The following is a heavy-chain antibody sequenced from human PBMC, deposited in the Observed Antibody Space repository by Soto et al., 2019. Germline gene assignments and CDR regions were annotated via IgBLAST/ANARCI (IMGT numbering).Heavy chain of an antibody. V-gene: IGHV3-74*01. CDR2: IDGAAATT. Sequence: GGSLRLSWTASGFTFNNKWMHWVRQAPGKGLVWLSRIDGAAATTNYADSVKGRFTISRDNAKNIVFLHVNGLTDEDTAVYYCARGGAMGVDYWGQGTLVTVSS. D-gene: IGHD1-26*01. CDR1: GFTFNNKW. CDR3: ARGGAMGVDY. J-gene: IGHJ4*02.